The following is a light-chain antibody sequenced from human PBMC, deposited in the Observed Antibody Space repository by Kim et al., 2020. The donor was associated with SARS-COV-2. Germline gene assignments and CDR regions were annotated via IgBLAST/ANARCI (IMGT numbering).Light chain of an antibody. CDR3: QQAETFPLT. J-gene: IGKJ4*01. Sequence: ASVGDRVTITCRASQGIYSWLAWYQQKPGRAPKLLIYAASTLRSGVPSRFSGSGSGTDFNLTISSLQPEDFATYFCQQAETFPLTFGGGTKVDIK. CDR1: QGIYSW. CDR2: AAS. V-gene: IGKV1D-12*01.